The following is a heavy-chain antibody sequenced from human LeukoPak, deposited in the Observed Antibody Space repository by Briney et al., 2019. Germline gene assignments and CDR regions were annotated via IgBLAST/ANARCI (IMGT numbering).Heavy chain of an antibody. J-gene: IGHJ5*02. CDR3: ARGPRCSGGSCYSVRVDP. D-gene: IGHD2-15*01. CDR1: GGSISTYF. CDR2: IYYSGST. Sequence: PSETLSLTCTVSGGSISTYFWTWIRQPPGKGLEWIGNIYYSGSTNYRPSLKSRATISVDTSRNQFSLRLSSVTAADTAVYYCARGPRCSGGSCYSVRVDPWGQGTLVTVPS. V-gene: IGHV4-59*01.